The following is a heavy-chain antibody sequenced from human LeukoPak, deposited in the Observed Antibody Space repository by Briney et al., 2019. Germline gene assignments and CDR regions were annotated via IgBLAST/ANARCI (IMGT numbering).Heavy chain of an antibody. Sequence: ASVKVSCKASGYTFTGYYMHWVRQAPGQGLEWMGWINPNNGGTNYAQKFQDRVTMTRDTSISTAYMELSRLRSDDTAVYYCARDQNYYHRNGYYGIDCWGQGTLVTVSS. V-gene: IGHV1-2*02. CDR1: GYTFTGYY. J-gene: IGHJ4*02. CDR2: INPNNGGT. CDR3: ARDQNYYHRNGYYGIDC. D-gene: IGHD3-22*01.